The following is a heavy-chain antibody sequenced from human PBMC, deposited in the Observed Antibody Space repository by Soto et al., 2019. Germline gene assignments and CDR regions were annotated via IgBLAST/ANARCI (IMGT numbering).Heavy chain of an antibody. D-gene: IGHD6-19*01. V-gene: IGHV3-30-3*01. Sequence: SRKASGFTYSSYPMHWVRQAPGKGLEWVAVISYDGSNKYYADSVKGRFTISRDNSKNTLYLQMNSLRAEDTAVYYCARDLKAVAARVWFEPWGQGTLVTVS. CDR1: GFTYSSYP. J-gene: IGHJ5*02. CDR2: ISYDGSNK. CDR3: ARDLKAVAARVWFEP.